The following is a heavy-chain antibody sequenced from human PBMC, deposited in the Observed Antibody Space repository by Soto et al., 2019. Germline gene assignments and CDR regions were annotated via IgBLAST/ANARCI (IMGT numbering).Heavy chain of an antibody. J-gene: IGHJ6*02. Sequence: GESLKISCKSYGYSFTTYWIAWVRQMPGKGLEWMGSIHPGESDTRYSPSFQGQVTISVDRSITTAYLQWSSLKASDTAMYYCARHEATYYNFYGMDVWGQGTTVTVSS. CDR2: IHPGESDT. CDR3: ARHEATYYNFYGMDV. V-gene: IGHV5-51*01. CDR1: GYSFTTYW.